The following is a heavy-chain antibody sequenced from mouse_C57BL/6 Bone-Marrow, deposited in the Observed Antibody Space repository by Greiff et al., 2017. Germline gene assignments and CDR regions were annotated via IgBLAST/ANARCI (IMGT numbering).Heavy chain of an antibody. D-gene: IGHD4-1*01. CDR1: GFTFSDYY. CDR2: INYDGSST. J-gene: IGHJ4*01. V-gene: IGHV5-16*01. CDR3: ARDWVYAMDY. Sequence: EVKLMESEGGLVQHGSSMKLSCTASGFTFSDYYMAWVRQVPEKGLEWVANINYDGSSTYYLDSLKSRFIISRDNAKNILYLQMSSLKSEDTATYYCARDWVYAMDYWGQGTSVTVSS.